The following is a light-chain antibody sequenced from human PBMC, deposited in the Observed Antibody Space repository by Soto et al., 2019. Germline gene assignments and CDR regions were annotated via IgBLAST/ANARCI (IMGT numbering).Light chain of an antibody. CDR2: DVS. Sequence: QSVLTQPRSVSGSPGQSVTNSCTGTSSDVGGYNYVSWYQQHPGKAPKLMIYDVSKRPSGVPDRFSGSKSGNTASLTISGLQAEDEADYYCCSYAGSYTFDVFGTGTKLTVL. J-gene: IGLJ1*01. CDR1: SSDVGGYNY. CDR3: CSYAGSYTFDV. V-gene: IGLV2-11*01.